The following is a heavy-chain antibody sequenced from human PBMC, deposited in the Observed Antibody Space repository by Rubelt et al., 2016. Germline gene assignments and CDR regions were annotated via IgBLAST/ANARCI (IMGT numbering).Heavy chain of an antibody. D-gene: IGHD2-21*01. CDR1: GFTFSVYW. J-gene: IGHJ4*02. Sequence: EVQLVESGGGVVRPGGSLRLSCAASGFTFSVYWMSWVRQAPGKGLEWVANIRQDGSETYYVDFVKGRFTISRDNAQNSLYLQMNSLRAEDTAVYYCARDGYCGGDCYSDYWGQGTLVTVSS. CDR3: ARDGYCGGDCYSDY. V-gene: IGHV3-7*01. CDR2: IRQDGSET.